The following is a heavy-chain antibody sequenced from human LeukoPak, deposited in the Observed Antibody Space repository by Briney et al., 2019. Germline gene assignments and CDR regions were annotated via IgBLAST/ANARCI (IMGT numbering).Heavy chain of an antibody. D-gene: IGHD3-3*01. V-gene: IGHV3-64*01. J-gene: IGHJ5*02. CDR1: GFTFSSYA. CDR3: ARGTYDFWSGYNWFDP. CDR2: ISSNGGST. Sequence: PGGSLRLSCAASGFTFSSYAMHWVRQAPGKGLEYVSAISSNGGSTYHANSVKGRFTISRDNSKNTLYLQMGSLRAEDMAVYYCARGTYDFWSGYNWFDPWGQGTLVTVSS.